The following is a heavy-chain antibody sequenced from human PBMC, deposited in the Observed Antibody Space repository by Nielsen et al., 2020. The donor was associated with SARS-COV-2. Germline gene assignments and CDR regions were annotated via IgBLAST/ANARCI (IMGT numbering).Heavy chain of an antibody. CDR3: SQEKGEGYNSGYGMDV. CDR1: GFTFSSYG. V-gene: IGHV3-30*18. CDR2: ISNDGSNK. J-gene: IGHJ6*02. Sequence: GESLKISCAASGFTFSSYGMHWVRQAPGKGLEGVAVISNDGSNKYYADSVKGRFTISRDNSKKTLYLQMNSLSAEDTAVYYCSQEKGEGYNSGYGMDVWGQGTTVTVSS. D-gene: IGHD5-24*01.